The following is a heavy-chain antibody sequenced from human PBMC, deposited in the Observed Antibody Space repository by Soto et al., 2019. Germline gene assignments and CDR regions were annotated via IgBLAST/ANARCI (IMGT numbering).Heavy chain of an antibody. CDR3: ASSITYYYDSSGSPPADYYYYYGMDV. D-gene: IGHD3-22*01. CDR2: IIPILGIA. Sequence: ASVKVSCKASGGTFSSYTISWVRQAPGQGLEWMGKIIPILGIANYAQKFQGRVTITADKSTSTAYMELSSLRSEDTAVYYCASSITYYYDSSGSPPADYYYYYGMDVWGQGTTVTVSS. J-gene: IGHJ6*02. V-gene: IGHV1-69*02. CDR1: GGTFSSYT.